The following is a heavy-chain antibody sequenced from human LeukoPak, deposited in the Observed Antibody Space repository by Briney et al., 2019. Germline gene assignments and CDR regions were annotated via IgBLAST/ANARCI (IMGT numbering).Heavy chain of an antibody. CDR3: ARDIFAVDSSGYQPL. D-gene: IGHD3-22*01. V-gene: IGHV1-69*01. Sequence: ASVKVSCKASGGTFSSYAISWVRQAPGQGLEWMGGIIPIFGTANYAQKFQGRVTITADESTSTAYMELSSLRSEDTAVYYCARDIFAVDSSGYQPLWGQGTLVTVSS. J-gene: IGHJ4*02. CDR2: IIPIFGTA. CDR1: GGTFSSYA.